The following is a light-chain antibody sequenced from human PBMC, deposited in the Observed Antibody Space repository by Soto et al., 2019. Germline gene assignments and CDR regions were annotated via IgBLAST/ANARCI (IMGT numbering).Light chain of an antibody. V-gene: IGLV2-14*01. CDR1: SSDVGGYNY. CDR3: SSYTSSSRSV. J-gene: IGLJ1*01. CDR2: DVS. Sequence: QSVLTQPASVSGSPGQSITISCTGTSSDVGGYNYVSWYQQHPGKAPKLMIYDVSNRPSGVSNRYSGSKSGNTASLTISGLQAEDEADYYCSSYTSSSRSVFGTGTKLTFL.